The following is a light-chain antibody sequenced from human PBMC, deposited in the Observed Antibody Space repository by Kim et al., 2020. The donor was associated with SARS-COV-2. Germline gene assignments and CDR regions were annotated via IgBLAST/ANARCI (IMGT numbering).Light chain of an antibody. CDR3: EQYGISPRT. CDR1: QSVNNNY. Sequence: EVVLTQSPGTLSLSPGERATLSCRASQSVNNNYLAWYQQKSGQAPRLLIYGASSRATVIPDRFSGGGSGTDFTLTISRLEPEDFAVYYCEQYGISPRTFGQGTKVEI. J-gene: IGKJ1*01. CDR2: GAS. V-gene: IGKV3-20*01.